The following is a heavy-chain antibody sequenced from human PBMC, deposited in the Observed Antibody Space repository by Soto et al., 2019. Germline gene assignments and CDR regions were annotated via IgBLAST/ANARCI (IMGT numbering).Heavy chain of an antibody. CDR2: ISSSGSTI. J-gene: IGHJ3*02. CDR3: ASPDQFGGVIVKNKGAFDI. V-gene: IGHV3-11*01. Sequence: GGSLRLSCAASGFTFSDYYMSWIRQAPGKGLEWVSYISSSGSTIYYADSVKGRFTISRDNAKNSLYLQMNSLRAEDTAVYYCASPDQFGGVIVKNKGAFDIWGQGTMVTVSS. D-gene: IGHD3-16*02. CDR1: GFTFSDYY.